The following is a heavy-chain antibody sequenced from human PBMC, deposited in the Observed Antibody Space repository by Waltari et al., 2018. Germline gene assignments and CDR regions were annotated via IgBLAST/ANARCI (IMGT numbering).Heavy chain of an antibody. CDR3: APGRIAVATAFDY. CDR1: GYTFTSYA. CDR2: INAGNGNT. J-gene: IGHJ4*02. D-gene: IGHD6-19*01. Sequence: QVQLVQSGAEVKKPGASVMVSCKASGYTFTSYAMHWVRQAPGQRLEWMGWINAGNGNTKYSQKFQGRVTITRDTSASTAYMELSSLRSEDTAVYYCAPGRIAVATAFDYWGQGTLVTVSS. V-gene: IGHV1-3*01.